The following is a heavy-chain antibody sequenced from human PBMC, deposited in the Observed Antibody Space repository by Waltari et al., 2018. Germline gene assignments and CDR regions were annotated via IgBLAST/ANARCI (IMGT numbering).Heavy chain of an antibody. D-gene: IGHD3-3*01. CDR3: ARGDYDFWSGYPVYNWFDP. CDR1: GGTFSSYA. Sequence: QVQLVQSGAEVKKPGSSVKVSCKASGGTFSSYAISWVRQAPGQGLEWMGGIIPIFGTANYAQKFQGRVTITADESTSTAYMELSSLRSEDTAVYYCARGDYDFWSGYPVYNWFDPWGQGTLVTVSS. J-gene: IGHJ5*02. V-gene: IGHV1-69*01. CDR2: IIPIFGTA.